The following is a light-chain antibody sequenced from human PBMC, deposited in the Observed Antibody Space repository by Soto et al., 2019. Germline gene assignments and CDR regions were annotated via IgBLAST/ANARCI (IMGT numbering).Light chain of an antibody. J-gene: IGKJ1*01. CDR1: QTVSDNY. CDR2: GIS. V-gene: IGKV3-20*01. Sequence: EIVLAQSPGTLSLSPGERATLSCRASQTVSDNYFAWYQQKAGQAPRLLIYGISTRATGIPDRFSSSGSRTDFTLTISTLEPEDVAVYYCEQYGSSPRTFGQGTKADI. CDR3: EQYGSSPRT.